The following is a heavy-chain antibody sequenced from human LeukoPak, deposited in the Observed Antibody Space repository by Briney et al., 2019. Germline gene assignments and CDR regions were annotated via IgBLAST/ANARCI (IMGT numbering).Heavy chain of an antibody. V-gene: IGHV3-21*04. CDR1: GFTFSSYS. CDR2: ISSSSSYI. J-gene: IGHJ4*02. CDR3: ARPGSGSYYSPPHY. D-gene: IGHD3-10*01. Sequence: GGSLRLSCAASGFTFSSYSMNWVRQAPGKGLEWVSSISSSSSYIYYADSVKGRFTISRDNAKNSLYLQMNSLRAEDTAVYYCARPGSGSYYSPPHYWGQGTLVTVSS.